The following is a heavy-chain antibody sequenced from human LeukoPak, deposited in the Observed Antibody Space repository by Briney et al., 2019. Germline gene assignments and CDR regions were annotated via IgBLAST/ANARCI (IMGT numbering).Heavy chain of an antibody. CDR2: INSDGSST. J-gene: IGHJ6*02. CDR3: ARERVVVTAIEDCYYGMDV. V-gene: IGHV3-74*01. CDR1: GFTFSSYW. D-gene: IGHD2-21*02. Sequence: GGSLRLSCAASGFTFSSYWMHWVRQAPGKGLVWVSRINSDGSSTSYADSVKGRFTISRDNAKNTLYLQMNSLRAEDTAVCYCARERVVVTAIEDCYYGMDVWGQGTTVTVSS.